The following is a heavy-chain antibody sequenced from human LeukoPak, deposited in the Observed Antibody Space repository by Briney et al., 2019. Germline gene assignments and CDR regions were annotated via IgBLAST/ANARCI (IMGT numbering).Heavy chain of an antibody. CDR3: TEMNDRDAFRI. V-gene: IGHV3-15*01. CDR1: GFTFSNAW. Sequence: PGGPLRLSCAASGFTFSNAWMSWIRQAPGKGLEWVGLIKNKADGGTTEDAAPVKGRFTISRDDSRDTLYLQMNGLKTEDTAMYYCTEMNDRDAFRIWGQGTMVTASS. CDR2: IKNKADGGTT. J-gene: IGHJ3*02. D-gene: IGHD5-24*01.